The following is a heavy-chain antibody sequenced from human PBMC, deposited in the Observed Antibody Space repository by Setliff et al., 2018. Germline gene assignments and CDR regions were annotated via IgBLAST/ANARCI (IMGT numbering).Heavy chain of an antibody. V-gene: IGHV4-59*01. CDR1: GGSISPYY. D-gene: IGHD3-22*01. CDR2: IYHSGYT. CDR3: ARGLHDTSDDYYVGAFDM. Sequence: SETLSLTCTVSGGSISPYYWSWIRQPPGKGLEWIGYIYHSGYTSYNPSLKSRVTLSVDTSKIKLSLRLTSVTAADTALYYCARGLHDTSDDYYVGAFDMWGLGTKVTVSS. J-gene: IGHJ3*02.